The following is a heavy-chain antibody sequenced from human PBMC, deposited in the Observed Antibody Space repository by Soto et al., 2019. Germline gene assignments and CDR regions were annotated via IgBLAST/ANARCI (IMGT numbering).Heavy chain of an antibody. D-gene: IGHD1-20*01. CDR2: IYDSGST. CDR3: ARGITGTAGDAY. CDR1: GGSVSSGSYY. V-gene: IGHV4-61*01. Sequence: QVQLQESGPGLVKPSETLSLTCTVSGGSVSSGSYYGSWIRKPPGKGLEWIGYIYDSGSTNYNPSLQSRVAISVDTSKNQFSLKLNSVTAADTDVYYCARGITGTAGDAYWGQGTLVTVSS. J-gene: IGHJ4*02.